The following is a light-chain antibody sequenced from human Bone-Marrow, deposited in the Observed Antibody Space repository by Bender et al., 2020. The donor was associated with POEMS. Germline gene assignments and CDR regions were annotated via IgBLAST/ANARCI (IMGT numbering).Light chain of an antibody. V-gene: IGLV1-44*01. J-gene: IGLJ3*02. CDR2: TNN. CDR1: GSNIGGYP. CDR3: VAWEASLNGWG. Sequence: QSVLTQPPSVSGTPGQRVTISCSGSGSNIGGYPVNWYQQLPGTAPRLLIYTNNERPSGVPDRFSGSKSGTSASLAITGLKSDDEASYFCVAWEASLNGWGFGGGTKLTVL.